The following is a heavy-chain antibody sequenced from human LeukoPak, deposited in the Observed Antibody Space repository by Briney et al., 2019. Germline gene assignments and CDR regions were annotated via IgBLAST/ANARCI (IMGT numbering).Heavy chain of an antibody. D-gene: IGHD6-19*01. CDR1: GFTFSNYG. V-gene: IGHV3-30*02. Sequence: TGGSLRLSCAASGFTFSNYGMHWVRQAPGKGLEGVAFIQYSGNTKNYAESVKGRFTISRDNSRNTLYLQMNSLRSEDTALYYCAKDQWLVLNYWGQGTLVTVSS. CDR3: AKDQWLVLNY. CDR2: IQYSGNTK. J-gene: IGHJ4*02.